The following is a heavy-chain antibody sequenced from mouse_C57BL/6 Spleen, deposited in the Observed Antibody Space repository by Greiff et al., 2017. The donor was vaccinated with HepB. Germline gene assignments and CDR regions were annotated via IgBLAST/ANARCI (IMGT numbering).Heavy chain of an antibody. V-gene: IGHV1-19*01. Sequence: EVQLQQSGPVLVKPGASVKMSCKASGYTFTDYYMNWVKQSHGKSLEWIGVINPYNGGTSYNQKFKGKATLTVDKSSSTAYMELNSLTSEDSAVYYCARSRGSGYDYEGFAYWGQGTLVTVSA. CDR1: GYTFTDYY. J-gene: IGHJ3*01. CDR3: ARSRGSGYDYEGFAY. CDR2: INPYNGGT. D-gene: IGHD2-4*01.